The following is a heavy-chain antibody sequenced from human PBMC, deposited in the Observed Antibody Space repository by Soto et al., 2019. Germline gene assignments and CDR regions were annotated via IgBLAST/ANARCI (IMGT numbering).Heavy chain of an antibody. V-gene: IGHV3-23*01. J-gene: IGHJ4*02. CDR2: ISNRGSDT. CDR3: AKDTYSSSWYF. D-gene: IGHD6-13*01. Sequence: SLRLSCAGSGFTFINYAMTWVRQAPGKGLEWVSSISNRGSDTYYVDSVKGRFTISRDNSKNTLYLQMNSLRAEDTAVYYCAKDTYSSSWYFWGQGPLVTVSS. CDR1: GFTFINYA.